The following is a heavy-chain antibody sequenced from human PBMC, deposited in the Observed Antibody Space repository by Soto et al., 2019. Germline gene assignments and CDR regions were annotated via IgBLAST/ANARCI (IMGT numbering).Heavy chain of an antibody. CDR3: ARVSEYSSSSGFYYGMDV. D-gene: IGHD6-6*01. J-gene: IGHJ6*02. Sequence: SVKVSCKASGGTFSSYAISWVRQAPGQGLEWMGGIIPIFGTANYAQKFQGRVTITADESTSTAYMELSSLRSEDTAVYYCARVSEYSSSSGFYYGMDVWGQGTTVTVSS. CDR2: IIPIFGTA. CDR1: GGTFSSYA. V-gene: IGHV1-69*13.